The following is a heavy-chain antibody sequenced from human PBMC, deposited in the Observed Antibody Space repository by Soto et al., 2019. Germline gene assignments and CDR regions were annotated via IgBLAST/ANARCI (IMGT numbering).Heavy chain of an antibody. V-gene: IGHV3-49*03. J-gene: IGHJ6*02. D-gene: IGHD3-3*01. CDR2: IRSKAYGGTT. CDR1: GFTVVYYA. CDR3: TRPGYYDFWSGPPGVDV. Sequence: GGSLRLSCTASGFTVVYYAMSWFRQAPGKGLDWVGFIRSKAYGGTTEYAASVKGRFTISRDDSKSIAYLQMNSLKTGDTAVYYCTRPGYYDFWSGPPGVDVWGQGTTVTVSS.